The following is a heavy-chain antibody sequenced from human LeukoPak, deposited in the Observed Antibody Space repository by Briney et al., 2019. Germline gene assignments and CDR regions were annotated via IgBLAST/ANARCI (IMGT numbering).Heavy chain of an antibody. CDR1: GGSFSGYY. CDR2: INHSGST. V-gene: IGHV4-34*01. Sequence: SETLSLACAVYGGSFSGYYWSWIRQPPGKGLEWIGEINHSGSTNYNPSLKSRVTISVDTSKNQFSLKLSSVTAADTAVYYCARQNSYYGSGSIPKKTRNNWFDPWGQGTLVTVSS. D-gene: IGHD3-10*01. CDR3: ARQNSYYGSGSIPKKTRNNWFDP. J-gene: IGHJ5*02.